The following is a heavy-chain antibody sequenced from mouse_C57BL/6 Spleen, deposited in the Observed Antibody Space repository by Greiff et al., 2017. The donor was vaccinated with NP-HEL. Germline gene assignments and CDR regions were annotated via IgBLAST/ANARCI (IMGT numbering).Heavy chain of an antibody. CDR3: ARVGLRNAMDY. CDR2: ISDGGSYT. J-gene: IGHJ4*01. D-gene: IGHD2-4*01. Sequence: VQLKESGGGLVKPGGSLKLSCAASGFTFSSYAMSWVRQTPEKRLEWVATISDGGSYTYYPDNVKGRFTISRDNAKNNLYLQMSHLKSEDTAMYYCARVGLRNAMDYWGQGTSVTVSS. CDR1: GFTFSSYA. V-gene: IGHV5-4*01.